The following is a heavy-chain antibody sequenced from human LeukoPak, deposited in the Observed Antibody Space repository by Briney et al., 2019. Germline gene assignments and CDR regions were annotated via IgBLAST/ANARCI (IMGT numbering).Heavy chain of an antibody. D-gene: IGHD3-10*01. Sequence: GGSLRLSCAASGFTFITYTINWVRQAPGKGLEWVSSISSSSSDIFYADSVKGRFTISRDNAKNSLYLQMNSLRAEDTAVYYCAREVDFYASGTYHTDYGMDVWGQGTTVTVSS. CDR1: GFTFITYT. V-gene: IGHV3-21*01. CDR3: AREVDFYASGTYHTDYGMDV. CDR2: ISSSSSDI. J-gene: IGHJ6*02.